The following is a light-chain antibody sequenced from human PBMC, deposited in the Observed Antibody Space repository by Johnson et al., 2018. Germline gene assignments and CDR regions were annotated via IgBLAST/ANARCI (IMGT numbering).Light chain of an antibody. CDR3: GTWDSSLSAGNV. V-gene: IGLV1-51*02. J-gene: IGLJ1*01. CDR1: SSNIGNNY. CDR2: ENN. Sequence: QSVLTQPPSVSAAPGQKVTISCSGSSSNIGNNYVSWYQQLPGTAPKLLIYENNKRPSVLPDRFSGSKSVTSATLGITGLQTGDEADYYCGTWDSSLSAGNVFGTGTKVTVL.